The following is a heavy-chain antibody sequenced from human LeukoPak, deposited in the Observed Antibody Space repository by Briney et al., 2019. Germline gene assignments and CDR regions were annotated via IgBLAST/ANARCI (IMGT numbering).Heavy chain of an antibody. CDR2: IWYDGSNK. CDR3: ARDEKVCSGGSCYSNQ. Sequence: GRSLRLSCAASGFTFSSYGMHWVRQAPGKGLEWVAVIWYDGSNKYYADSAKGRFTISRDNSKNTLYLQMNSLRAEDTAVYYCARDEKVCSGGSCYSNQWGQGTLVTVSS. J-gene: IGHJ4*02. V-gene: IGHV3-33*01. CDR1: GFTFSSYG. D-gene: IGHD2-15*01.